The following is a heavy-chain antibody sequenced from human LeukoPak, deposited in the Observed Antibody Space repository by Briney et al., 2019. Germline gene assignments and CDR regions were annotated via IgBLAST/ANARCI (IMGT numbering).Heavy chain of an antibody. Sequence: PGGSLRLSCAASGFTFSSYAVHWVRQAPGKGLEWVAVISYDGSNKYYADSVKGRFTISRDNSKNTLYLQMNSLRAEDTAVYYCATTYYEGRDFDYWGQGTLVTVSS. V-gene: IGHV3-30*04. CDR2: ISYDGSNK. J-gene: IGHJ4*02. CDR3: ATTYYEGRDFDY. D-gene: IGHD3-22*01. CDR1: GFTFSSYA.